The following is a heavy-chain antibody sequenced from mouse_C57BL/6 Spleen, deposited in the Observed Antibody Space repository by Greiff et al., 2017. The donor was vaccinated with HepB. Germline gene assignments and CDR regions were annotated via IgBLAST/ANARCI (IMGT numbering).Heavy chain of an antibody. J-gene: IGHJ3*01. Sequence: VKLMESGPELVKPGASVKISCKASGYAFSSSWMNWVKQRPGKGLEWIGRIYPGDGDTNYNGKFKGKATLTADKSSSTAYMQLSSLTSEDSAVYFCARDGYDYVLAYWGQGTLVTVSA. CDR3: ARDGYDYVLAY. CDR1: GYAFSSSW. CDR2: IYPGDGDT. V-gene: IGHV1-82*01. D-gene: IGHD2-4*01.